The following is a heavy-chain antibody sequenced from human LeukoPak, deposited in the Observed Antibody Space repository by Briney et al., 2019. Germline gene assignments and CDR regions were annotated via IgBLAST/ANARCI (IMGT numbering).Heavy chain of an antibody. D-gene: IGHD2-8*01. CDR1: GGSISSYY. CDR2: IHYSGST. CDR3: ARQAHCTSNLCYPFDY. V-gene: IGHV4-59*08. J-gene: IGHJ4*02. Sequence: PSETLSLTCTVSGGSISSYYWSWTRQAPGKGLEWIGYIHYSGSTNYNPSLKSRVTISADTTKNQFSLKLSSVTAADTAVYYCARQAHCTSNLCYPFDYWGQGTLVTVSS.